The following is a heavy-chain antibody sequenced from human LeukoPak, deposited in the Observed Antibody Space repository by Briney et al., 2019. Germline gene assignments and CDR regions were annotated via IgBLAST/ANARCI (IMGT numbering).Heavy chain of an antibody. D-gene: IGHD3-10*01. CDR2: IYTSGST. V-gene: IGHV4-61*02. CDR1: GGSISSGSYY. CDR3: AQGRGPYYFDY. J-gene: IGHJ4*02. Sequence: SQTLSLTCTVSGGSISSGSYYWSWIRQPAGKGLEWIGRIYTSGSTNYNPSLKSRVTISVDTSKNQFSLKLSSVTAADTAVYYCAQGRGPYYFDYWGQGTLVTVSS.